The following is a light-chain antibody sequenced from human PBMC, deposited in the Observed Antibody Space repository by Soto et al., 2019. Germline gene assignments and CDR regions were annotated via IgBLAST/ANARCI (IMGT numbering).Light chain of an antibody. Sequence: QSVLTQPPSASATPGQRVTISCSGSSSSIGRNTVDRYQQLPGTAPKLLVYSNNQRPSGVPDRFSGSKSGTSGSLAISGLQSEDEADYYCAAWDDSLNGWVFGGGTKLTVL. CDR3: AAWDDSLNGWV. V-gene: IGLV1-44*01. CDR2: SNN. CDR1: SSSIGRNT. J-gene: IGLJ3*02.